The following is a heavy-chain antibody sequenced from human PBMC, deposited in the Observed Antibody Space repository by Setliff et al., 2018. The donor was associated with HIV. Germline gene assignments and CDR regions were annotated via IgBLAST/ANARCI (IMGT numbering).Heavy chain of an antibody. J-gene: IGHJ4*02. CDR1: GFTFSSYS. D-gene: IGHD6-19*01. CDR2: ISSSSSTI. Sequence: GESLKISCAASGFTFSSYSMNWVRQAPGKGLEWVSYISSSSSTIYYADSVKGRFTISRDNAKNSLYLQMNSLRAEDTAVYYCAGFSPQYTNGWYYFDYWGQGTLVTVSS. CDR3: AGFSPQYTNGWYYFDY. V-gene: IGHV3-48*01.